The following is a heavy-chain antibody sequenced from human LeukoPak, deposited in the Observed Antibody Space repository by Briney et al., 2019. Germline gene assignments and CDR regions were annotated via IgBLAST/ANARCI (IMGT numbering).Heavy chain of an antibody. CDR3: AGGPYYYDSSGYYYDY. CDR1: VCTFISYA. CDR2: IIPIFGTA. J-gene: IGHJ4*02. V-gene: IGHV1-69*13. Sequence: SVKVSFKASVCTFISYAISWVRQAPGQGLEWMGGIIPIFGTANYAQKFQGRVTITADESTSTAYMELSSLRSEDKAVYYCAGGPYYYDSSGYYYDYWGQGTLVTVSS. D-gene: IGHD3-22*01.